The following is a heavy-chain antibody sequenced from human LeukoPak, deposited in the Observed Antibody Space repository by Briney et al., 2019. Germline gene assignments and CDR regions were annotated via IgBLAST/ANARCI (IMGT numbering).Heavy chain of an antibody. V-gene: IGHV3-30-3*01. CDR3: ARDYRYCTNGVCRPRGAFDI. Sequence: GRSLRLSCAASGFTFSSYAMHWVRQAPGKGLEWVAVISYDGSNKYYADSVKGRFTISRDNSKNTLYLQMNSLRAEDTAVYYCARDYRYCTNGVCRPRGAFDIWGQGTMVTVSS. D-gene: IGHD2-8*01. CDR2: ISYDGSNK. CDR1: GFTFSSYA. J-gene: IGHJ3*02.